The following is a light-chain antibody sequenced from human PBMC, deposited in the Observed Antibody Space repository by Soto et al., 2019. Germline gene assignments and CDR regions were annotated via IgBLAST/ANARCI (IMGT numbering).Light chain of an antibody. Sequence: QSVLTQPPSASGTPGQRVTISCSGTSSNIGSNTVNWYQQFPGTAPKLLIYNNNQRPSGVPDRFSGSKSGTSASLAISGLQSEDEADYYCATWDDNLSGWVFGGGTKLTVL. J-gene: IGLJ3*02. V-gene: IGLV1-44*01. CDR1: SSNIGSNT. CDR2: NNN. CDR3: ATWDDNLSGWV.